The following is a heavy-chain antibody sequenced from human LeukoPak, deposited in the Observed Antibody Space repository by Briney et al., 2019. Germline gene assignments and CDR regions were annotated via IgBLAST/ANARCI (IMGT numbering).Heavy chain of an antibody. Sequence: SETLSLTCTVSGGSISSYYWSWIRQPPGKGLEWIGYIYYSGTTNYNPSLKSRVTMPVDTSKNQFSLKQSSVTAADTAIYYCARDHTSSSHFDYWGQGILVTVSS. J-gene: IGHJ4*02. CDR3: ARDHTSSSHFDY. CDR1: GGSISSYY. V-gene: IGHV4-59*01. D-gene: IGHD6-6*01. CDR2: IYYSGTT.